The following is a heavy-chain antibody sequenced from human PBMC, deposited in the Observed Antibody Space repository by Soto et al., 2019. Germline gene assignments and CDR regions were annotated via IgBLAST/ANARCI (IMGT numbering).Heavy chain of an antibody. Sequence: QVQLVESGGGVVQPGRSLRLSCAASGFTFSSYGMHWVRQAPGKGLEWVAVIWYDGSNKYYADSVKGRFTISRDNSKNTLYLQMNSLRAEDTAVYYCARDPGVYYDSSGYPEERYYYYGMDVW. V-gene: IGHV3-33*01. D-gene: IGHD3-22*01. CDR1: GFTFSSYG. J-gene: IGHJ6*01. CDR3: ARDPGVYYDSSGYPEERYYYYGMDV. CDR2: IWYDGSNK.